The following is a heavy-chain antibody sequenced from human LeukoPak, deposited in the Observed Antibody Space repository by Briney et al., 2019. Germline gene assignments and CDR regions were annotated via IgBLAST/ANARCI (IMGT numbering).Heavy chain of an antibody. CDR2: ISGSGGST. CDR1: GFTFSSYA. Sequence: GGSLRLSCAASGFTFSSYAMRWVRQAPGKGLEWVSGISGSGGSTYYADSVKGRFTISRDNAKNSLYLQMNSLRAEDTAVYYCARDLYGDLDYWGQGTLVTVSS. V-gene: IGHV3-23*01. D-gene: IGHD4-17*01. J-gene: IGHJ4*02. CDR3: ARDLYGDLDY.